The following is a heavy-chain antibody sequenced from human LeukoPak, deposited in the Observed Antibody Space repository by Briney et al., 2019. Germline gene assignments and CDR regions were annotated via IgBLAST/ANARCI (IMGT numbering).Heavy chain of an antibody. V-gene: IGHV4-59*01. CDR1: GGSISSYY. J-gene: IGHJ4*02. Sequence: SETLSLTCTVSGGSISSYYGSWIRQPPGKGLEWIGYIYYSGSTNYNPSLKSRVTISVDTSKNQFSLKLSSVTAADTAVYYCARIGHEDYYFDYWGQGTLVTVSS. CDR3: ARIGHEDYYFDY. CDR2: IYYSGST.